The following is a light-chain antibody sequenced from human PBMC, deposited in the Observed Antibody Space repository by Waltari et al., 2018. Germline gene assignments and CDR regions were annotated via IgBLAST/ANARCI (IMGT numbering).Light chain of an antibody. Sequence: QSALTQPPSVSGSPGQSVTISCTGTSSDVGAYNYVSWYQQHPGKAPKLMMYDVRKRPPGLPDRFSGAKSGNTASLTISGLQGEDEADYYCCSYAGGYTDVFGTGTKVTVL. CDR1: SSDVGAYNY. CDR2: DVR. V-gene: IGLV2-11*01. J-gene: IGLJ1*01. CDR3: CSYAGGYTDV.